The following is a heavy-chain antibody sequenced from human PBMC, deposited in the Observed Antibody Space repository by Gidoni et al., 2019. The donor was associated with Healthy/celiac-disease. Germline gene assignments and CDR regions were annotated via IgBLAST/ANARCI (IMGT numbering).Heavy chain of an antibody. D-gene: IGHD3-9*01. Sequence: QVQLQQWGAGLLKPSETLSLTCAVYGGSFRGYYWSWIRQPPGKGLEWIGEINHSGSTNYNPSLKSRVTISVDTSKNQFSLKLSSVTAADTAVYYCARDGGFDIFYYGMDVWGQGTTVTVSS. J-gene: IGHJ6*02. CDR1: GGSFRGYY. CDR3: ARDGGFDIFYYGMDV. V-gene: IGHV4-34*01. CDR2: INHSGST.